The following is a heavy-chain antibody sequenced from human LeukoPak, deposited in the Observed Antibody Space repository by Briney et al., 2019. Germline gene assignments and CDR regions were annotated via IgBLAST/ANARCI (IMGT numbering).Heavy chain of an antibody. Sequence: GGSLRLSCAASGFTFSSYDMDWVRQAPGKGLEWVSSISRTSSYIYHAESVKGRFTISRDNAKNSLYLQMNSLTAEDTAVYYCARLSGSGFSSGWYPSDYWGQGILVTVSS. CDR1: GFTFSSYD. J-gene: IGHJ4*02. V-gene: IGHV3-21*01. CDR3: ARLSGSGFSSGWYPSDY. D-gene: IGHD6-19*01. CDR2: ISRTSSYI.